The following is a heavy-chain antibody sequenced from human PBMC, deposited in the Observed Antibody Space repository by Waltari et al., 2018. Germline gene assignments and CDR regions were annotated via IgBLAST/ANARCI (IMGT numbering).Heavy chain of an antibody. CDR2: IYWNDDK. CDR3: AHRLVSQVREINYFDY. J-gene: IGHJ4*02. D-gene: IGHD1-26*01. CDR1: GFSLSTSGVG. V-gene: IGHV2-5*01. Sequence: QITLKESGPTLVKPTQTLTLTCTFSGFSLSTSGVGVGWIRQPPGKALEWLALIYWNDDKRYSPSLKSRLTITKDTSKNQVVLTMTNMDPVDTATYYCAHRLVSQVREINYFDYWGQGTLVTVSS.